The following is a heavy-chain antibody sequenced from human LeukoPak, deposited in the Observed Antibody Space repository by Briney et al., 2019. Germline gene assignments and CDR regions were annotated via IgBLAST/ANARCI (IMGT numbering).Heavy chain of an antibody. Sequence: PGGSLRLSCAASGFTFSNYAMSWVRQAPGKGLEWVANIKSDGSDKYYVDSVKGRFTISRDNAKNSLYLQMNSLRAEDTAIYYCARASAVAGTRDYWGQGTLVTVSS. CDR2: IKSDGSDK. D-gene: IGHD6-19*01. CDR1: GFTFSNYA. CDR3: ARASAVAGTRDY. V-gene: IGHV3-7*01. J-gene: IGHJ4*02.